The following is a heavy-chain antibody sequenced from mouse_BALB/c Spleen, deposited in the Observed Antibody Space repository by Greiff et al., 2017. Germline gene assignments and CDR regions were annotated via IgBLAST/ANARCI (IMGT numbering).Heavy chain of an antibody. Sequence: EVNVVESGAGLVQPGGSLRLSCATSGFTFSDFYMEWVRQPPGKRLEWIAASRNKANDYTTEYSASVKGRFIASRDTSQSILYLQMNALGAEETAIYYCARDVLITPSYGMDYWGQGTSVTVSA. CDR1: GFTFSDFY. CDR3: ARDVLITPSYGMDY. V-gene: IGHV7-1*02. D-gene: IGHD1-1*01. J-gene: IGHJ4*01. CDR2: SRNKANDYTT.